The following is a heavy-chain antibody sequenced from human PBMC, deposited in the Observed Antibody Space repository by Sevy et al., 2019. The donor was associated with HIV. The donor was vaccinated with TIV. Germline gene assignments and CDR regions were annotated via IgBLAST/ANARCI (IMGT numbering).Heavy chain of an antibody. CDR2: IYHSGST. J-gene: IGHJ4*02. Sequence: SETLSLTCAVSGGSISSSNWSSWVRQPPGKGLEWIGEIYHSGSTNYNPSLKSRVTISVDKSKNQFSLKLSSVTAADTAVYYCARVYSSSSLFDYWGQGTLVTVSS. V-gene: IGHV4-4*02. CDR1: GGSISSSNW. D-gene: IGHD6-6*01. CDR3: ARVYSSSSLFDY.